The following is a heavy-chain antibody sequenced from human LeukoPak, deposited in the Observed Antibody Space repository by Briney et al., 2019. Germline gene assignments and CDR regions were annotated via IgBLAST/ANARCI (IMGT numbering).Heavy chain of an antibody. Sequence: QAGGSLRLSCAASGFTVSSNYMSWVRQAPGKGLEWVSLIYGDGSTYYADSVKGRFTISRDNSKNTLYLQMNSLRAEDTAVYYCARAGIAAAGTDFDYWGQGTLVTVSS. CDR1: GFTVSSNY. V-gene: IGHV3-66*01. CDR3: ARAGIAAAGTDFDY. CDR2: IYGDGST. D-gene: IGHD6-13*01. J-gene: IGHJ4*02.